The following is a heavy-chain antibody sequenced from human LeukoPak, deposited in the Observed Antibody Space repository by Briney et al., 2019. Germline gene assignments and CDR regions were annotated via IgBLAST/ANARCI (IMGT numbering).Heavy chain of an antibody. J-gene: IGHJ3*02. V-gene: IGHV3-11*01. CDR3: ARPDYGDYVILDAFDI. D-gene: IGHD4-17*01. CDR2: ISSSGSII. Sequence: GGSLRLSCAASGFTFSDYYMSWIRQAPGKGLEWVSYISSSGSIIYYADSVKGRFTISRDNAKNSLYLQMNSLRAEDTAVYYCARPDYGDYVILDAFDIWGQGTMVTVSS. CDR1: GFTFSDYY.